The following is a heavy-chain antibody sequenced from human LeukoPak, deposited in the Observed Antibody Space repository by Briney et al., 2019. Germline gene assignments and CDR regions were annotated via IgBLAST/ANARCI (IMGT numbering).Heavy chain of an antibody. CDR2: ISSGSSYT. CDR3: ARGGLNYADASDI. J-gene: IGHJ3*02. D-gene: IGHD4-11*01. CDR1: GSTFSRHS. V-gene: IGHV3-21*01. Sequence: PGGSLRLSCAASGSTFSRHSMNWVRQAPGKGLEWVSYISSGSSYTYYADSVKGRFTISRDNAENSLYLQMNSLRGEDTAVYYCARGGLNYADASDIWGQGTMVTVSS.